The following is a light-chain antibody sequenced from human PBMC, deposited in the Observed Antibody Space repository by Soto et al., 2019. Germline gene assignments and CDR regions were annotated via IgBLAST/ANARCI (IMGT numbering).Light chain of an antibody. V-gene: IGLV1-44*01. Sequence: QSALTQPPSVSGAPGQRVTISCTGSSSNIGADYDVHWYQLVPGTPPKLLIYASNQRPSGVPDRFSGSKSGTSASMAISGLQSEDEADYYCAAWDDSLNGWVFGGGTKLTVL. CDR1: SSNIGADYD. CDR3: AAWDDSLNGWV. J-gene: IGLJ3*02. CDR2: ASN.